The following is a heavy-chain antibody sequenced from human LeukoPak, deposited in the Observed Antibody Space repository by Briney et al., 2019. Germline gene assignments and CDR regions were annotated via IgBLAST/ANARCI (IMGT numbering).Heavy chain of an antibody. Sequence: SVKVSCKASGFTFTSSAVQWVRQARGQRLEWIGWIVVGSGNTNYAQKFQERVTVTRDMSTSTAYMELSSLRSEDTAVYYCAAAVYGSSWGENYFDYWGQGTLVTVSS. V-gene: IGHV1-58*01. CDR3: AAAVYGSSWGENYFDY. J-gene: IGHJ4*02. CDR2: IVVGSGNT. D-gene: IGHD6-13*01. CDR1: GFTFTSSA.